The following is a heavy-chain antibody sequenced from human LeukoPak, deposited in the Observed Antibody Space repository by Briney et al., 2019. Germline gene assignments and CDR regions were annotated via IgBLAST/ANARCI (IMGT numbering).Heavy chain of an antibody. V-gene: IGHV4-4*07. CDR1: GGPISSYY. CDR2: IYTSGST. D-gene: IGHD2-2*01. J-gene: IGHJ6*03. Sequence: SETLSLTCTVSGGPISSYYASWIRQPAGKGLEWIGRIYTSGSTNYTPSLKSRVTMSVATSKNQFSLKLSSVTAADTAVYSCARVGNIVVGDYYYMDVWGKGTTVTVSS. CDR3: ARVGNIVVGDYYYMDV.